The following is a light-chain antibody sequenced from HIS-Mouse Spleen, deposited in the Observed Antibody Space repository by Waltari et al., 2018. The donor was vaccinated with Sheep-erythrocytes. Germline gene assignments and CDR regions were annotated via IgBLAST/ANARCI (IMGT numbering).Light chain of an antibody. CDR1: KLGDKY. V-gene: IGLV3-1*01. CDR2: QDS. CDR3: QAWDSSTAV. J-gene: IGLJ2*01. Sequence: SYELTQPPSVSVSPGQTASITCSGDKLGDKYACWYQQKPGQSLVLVIYQDSKRPSGSPERFSGSNSGNTATLTISGTQAMDEADYYCQAWDSSTAVFGGGTKLTVL.